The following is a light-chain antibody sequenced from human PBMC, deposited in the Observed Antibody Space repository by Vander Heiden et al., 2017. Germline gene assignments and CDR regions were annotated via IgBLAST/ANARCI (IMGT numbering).Light chain of an antibody. Sequence: EIVLTPSPGTLSLSPGERATLSCRASQSVSSSYLAWYQQKPGQAPRLLIYGASSRATGIPDRFSGSGSGTDFTLTISRLEPEDFAVYYCQQYGSSPGALTFGGGTKVEIK. CDR3: QQYGSSPGALT. J-gene: IGKJ4*01. CDR1: QSVSSSY. CDR2: GAS. V-gene: IGKV3-20*01.